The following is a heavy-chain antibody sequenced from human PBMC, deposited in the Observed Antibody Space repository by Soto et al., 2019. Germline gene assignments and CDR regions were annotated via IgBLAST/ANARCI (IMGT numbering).Heavy chain of an antibody. Sequence: PGGSLRLSCAASGFTFSSYAMSWVRQAPGKGLEWVSAISGSGGSTYYADSVKGRFTISRDNSKNTLYLQMNSLRAEDTAVYYCAKHCSGGSCYSATFDYWGQGTLVTVSS. CDR1: GFTFSSYA. V-gene: IGHV3-23*01. CDR3: AKHCSGGSCYSATFDY. CDR2: ISGSGGST. J-gene: IGHJ4*02. D-gene: IGHD2-15*01.